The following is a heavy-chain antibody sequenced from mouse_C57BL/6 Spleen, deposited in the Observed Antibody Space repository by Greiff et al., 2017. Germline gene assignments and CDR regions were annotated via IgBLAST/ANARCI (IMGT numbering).Heavy chain of an antibody. Sequence: EVQRVESGGGLVKPGGSLKLSCAASGFTFSDYGMHWVRQAPEKGLEWVAYISSGSSTIYYADTVKGRFTISRDNAKNTLFLQMTSLRSEDTAMYYCAHQLGRNYAMDYWGQGTSVTVSS. CDR2: ISSGSSTI. CDR1: GFTFSDYG. CDR3: AHQLGRNYAMDY. D-gene: IGHD4-1*02. J-gene: IGHJ4*01. V-gene: IGHV5-17*01.